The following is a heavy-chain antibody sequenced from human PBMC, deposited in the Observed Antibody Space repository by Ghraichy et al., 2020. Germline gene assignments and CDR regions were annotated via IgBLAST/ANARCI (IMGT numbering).Heavy chain of an antibody. J-gene: IGHJ4*02. V-gene: IGHV2-5*02. Sequence: SGPTLVKPTQTLTLTCTFSGFSLSTSGVGVGWIRQPPGKALEWLALIYWDDDKRYSPSLKSRLTITKDTSKNQVVLTMTNMDPVDTATYYCAHAQLWPYRGIYYFDYWGQGTLVTVSS. CDR1: GFSLSTSGVG. D-gene: IGHD5-18*01. CDR3: AHAQLWPYRGIYYFDY. CDR2: IYWDDDK.